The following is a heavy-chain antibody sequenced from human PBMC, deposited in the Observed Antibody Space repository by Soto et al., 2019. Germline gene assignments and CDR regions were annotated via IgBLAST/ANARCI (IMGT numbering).Heavy chain of an antibody. D-gene: IGHD2-15*01. CDR2: IKQDGSEK. CDR3: ATPLDLYCSGGSCYPDY. Sequence: GGSLRLSCAASGFTFSSYWMSWVRQAPGKGLEWVANIKQDGSEKYYVDSVKGRFTISRDNAKNSLYLQMNSLRAEDTAVYYCATPLDLYCSGGSCYPDYWGQGTLVTVSS. J-gene: IGHJ4*02. V-gene: IGHV3-7*03. CDR1: GFTFSSYW.